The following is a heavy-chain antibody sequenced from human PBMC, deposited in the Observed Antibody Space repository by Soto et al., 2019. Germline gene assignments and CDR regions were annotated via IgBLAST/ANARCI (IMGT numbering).Heavy chain of an antibody. CDR1: GYNFHTYW. CDR3: ARPTDYHYGMQV. D-gene: IGHD4-17*01. V-gene: IGHV5-51*01. J-gene: IGHJ6*02. Sequence: GESLKISCKGSGYNFHTYWIAWVRQMPGKGLEWMGFIYPHDSDTRYSPSFRGQVTISADKSINTAYLQWTSLKAPDTAIYFCARPTDYHYGMQVWGQGTTVTVSS. CDR2: IYPHDSDT.